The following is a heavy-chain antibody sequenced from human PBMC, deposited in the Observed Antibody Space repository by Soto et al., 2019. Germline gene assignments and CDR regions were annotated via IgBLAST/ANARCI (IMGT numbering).Heavy chain of an antibody. Sequence: ASVKVSCKVSGYTFTDYYMHWVQQAPGKGLEWMGLVDPEDGETIYAEKFQGRVTITADTSTDTAYMELSSLRSEDTAVYYCATGVDSSSSLVLPRYYYYGMDVWGQGTTVTVS. CDR1: GYTFTDYY. D-gene: IGHD6-13*01. CDR3: ATGVDSSSSLVLPRYYYYGMDV. V-gene: IGHV1-69-2*01. CDR2: VDPEDGET. J-gene: IGHJ6*02.